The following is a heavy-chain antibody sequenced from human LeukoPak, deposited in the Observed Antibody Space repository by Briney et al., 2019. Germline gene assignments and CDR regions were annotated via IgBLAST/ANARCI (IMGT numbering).Heavy chain of an antibody. D-gene: IGHD1-26*01. Sequence: GGSLRLSCAASGFTFSSYGMHWVRQAPGKGLEWVTFIRYDGSNKYYADSVKGRFTISRDNAKSSLYLQMNSLRAEDTAVYYCARDPYSASYGAYYYYYMDVWGKGTTVTISS. CDR1: GFTFSSYG. CDR2: IRYDGSNK. V-gene: IGHV3-30*02. J-gene: IGHJ6*03. CDR3: ARDPYSASYGAYYYYYMDV.